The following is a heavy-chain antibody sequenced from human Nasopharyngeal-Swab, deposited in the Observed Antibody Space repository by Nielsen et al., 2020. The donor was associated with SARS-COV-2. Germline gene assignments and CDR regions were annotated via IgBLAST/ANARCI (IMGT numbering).Heavy chain of an antibody. V-gene: IGHV3-23*01. CDR2: ISELGSGI. CDR3: TRGLTGHIVQWNPSPY. CDR1: GFSITTYG. Sequence: GESLKISCAVSGFSITTYGMTWVRQAPRKGLEWVSSISELGSGIYYADSVWGRFTISRDTSKNTVYLQMNTLRADDTALYFCTRGLTGHIVQWNPSPYWGQGTLVTVSS. D-gene: IGHD1-14*01. J-gene: IGHJ4*02.